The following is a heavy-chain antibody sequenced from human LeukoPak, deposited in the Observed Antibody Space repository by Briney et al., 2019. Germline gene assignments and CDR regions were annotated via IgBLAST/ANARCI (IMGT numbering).Heavy chain of an antibody. J-gene: IGHJ4*02. CDR1: GGSISDYY. D-gene: IGHD3-10*01. Sequence: SETLSLTCTVSGGSISDYYRSWIRQPAGKGLEWIGRIYTIGSTNYHPSLKRRVTMSVDTSKNQFSLKLSSVTAADTAVYYCARGYGSGSYGSDYWGQGTLVTVSS. CDR2: IYTIGST. V-gene: IGHV4-4*07. CDR3: ARGYGSGSYGSDY.